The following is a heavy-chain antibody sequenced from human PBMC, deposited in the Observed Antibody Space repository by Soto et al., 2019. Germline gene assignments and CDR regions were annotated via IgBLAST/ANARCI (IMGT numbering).Heavy chain of an antibody. V-gene: IGHV4-30-4*08. Sequence: SETLSLTCSVSGAIVTSGENYWSWVRQPPGKGLEWIGYIYDSGVTNYTPALKSRVTISVDTSKNQFSLKLSSVTAADTAVYYCARVGDGYNLYFDYWGQGTLVTVSS. CDR2: IYDSGVT. D-gene: IGHD5-12*01. J-gene: IGHJ4*02. CDR3: ARVGDGYNLYFDY. CDR1: GAIVTSGENY.